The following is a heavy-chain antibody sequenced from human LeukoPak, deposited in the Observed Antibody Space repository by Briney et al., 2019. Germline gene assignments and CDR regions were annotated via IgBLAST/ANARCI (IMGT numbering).Heavy chain of an antibody. J-gene: IGHJ4*02. CDR1: GYTFSSYW. D-gene: IGHD3-3*01. Sequence: GESLKISCKGSGYTFSSYWIGWLRQMPGKGLEWVGIIYPSDSDTRYSPSLQGQVTISVDTSIGTAYLQWSSLKASDTAIYYCARQNDFRLDYWGQGTLVTVSS. V-gene: IGHV5-51*01. CDR3: ARQNDFRLDY. CDR2: IYPSDSDT.